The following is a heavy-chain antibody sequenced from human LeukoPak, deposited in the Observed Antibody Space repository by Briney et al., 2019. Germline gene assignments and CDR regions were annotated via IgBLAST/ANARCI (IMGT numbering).Heavy chain of an antibody. Sequence: GGSLRLSCAASGFTFSSFAMSWVRQAPGKGLEWVSAISGSGGSTYYADSVKGRFTISRDNSKNTLYLQMNSLRAEDTAVYYCAKDGCSSTSCYSIDYWGQGTLVTVSS. V-gene: IGHV3-23*01. J-gene: IGHJ4*02. CDR3: AKDGCSSTSCYSIDY. CDR2: ISGSGGST. CDR1: GFTFSSFA. D-gene: IGHD2-2*01.